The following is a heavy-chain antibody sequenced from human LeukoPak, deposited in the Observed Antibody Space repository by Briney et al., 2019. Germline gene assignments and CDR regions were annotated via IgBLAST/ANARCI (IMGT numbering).Heavy chain of an antibody. CDR2: IYYSGST. J-gene: IGHJ4*02. CDR3: ARHAYPYSRLYYFDY. CDR1: GGSISSYY. Sequence: PSETLSLTCTVSGGSISSYYWSWIRQPPGKGLVWIGYIYYSGSTNYNPSLKSRVTISVDTSKNQFSLKLSSVTAADTAVYYCARHAYPYSRLYYFDYWGQGTLVTVSS. D-gene: IGHD6-13*01. V-gene: IGHV4-59*08.